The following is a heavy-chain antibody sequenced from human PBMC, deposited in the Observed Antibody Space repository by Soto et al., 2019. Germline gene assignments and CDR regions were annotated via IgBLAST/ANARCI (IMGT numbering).Heavy chain of an antibody. CDR3: ARCGYSSSYWFDP. D-gene: IGHD6-6*01. Sequence: ASVKVSCKASGYTFTSYGINWVRQAPGQGLEWMGWMNAYNGNTNYAQKLQGRVTMTTDTSTNTAYMELRSLRNDDTAAYYCARCGYSSSYWFDPWGQGTLVTVSS. CDR2: MNAYNGNT. V-gene: IGHV1-18*01. CDR1: GYTFTSYG. J-gene: IGHJ5*02.